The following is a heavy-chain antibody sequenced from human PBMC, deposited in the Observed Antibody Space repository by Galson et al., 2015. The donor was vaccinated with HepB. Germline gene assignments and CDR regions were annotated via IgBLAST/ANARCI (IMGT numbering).Heavy chain of an antibody. CDR2: ISYDGSNK. J-gene: IGHJ6*03. CDR1: GFTFSSYG. CDR3: AKGYSSGWPRYYYYYMDV. V-gene: IGHV3-30*18. Sequence: SLRLSCAASGFTFSSYGMHWVRQAPGKGLEWVAVISYDGSNKYYADSVKGRFTISRDNSKNTLYLQMNSLRAEDTAVYYCAKGYSSGWPRYYYYYMDVWGKGTTVTVSS. D-gene: IGHD6-19*01.